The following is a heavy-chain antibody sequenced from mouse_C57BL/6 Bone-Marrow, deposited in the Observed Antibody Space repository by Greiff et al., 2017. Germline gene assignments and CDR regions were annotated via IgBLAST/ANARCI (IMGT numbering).Heavy chain of an antibody. CDR3: ARSGTDAWFAY. D-gene: IGHD4-1*01. Sequence: VKLQESGPELVKPGASVQLSCKASGYTFTSYDINWVQQRPGQGLEWIGWIYPRDGSTKYNEKFKGKATLTVDTSSSTAYMELHSLTSEDSAVYFCARSGTDAWFAYWGQGTLVTVSA. CDR1: GYTFTSYD. V-gene: IGHV1-85*01. CDR2: IYPRDGST. J-gene: IGHJ3*01.